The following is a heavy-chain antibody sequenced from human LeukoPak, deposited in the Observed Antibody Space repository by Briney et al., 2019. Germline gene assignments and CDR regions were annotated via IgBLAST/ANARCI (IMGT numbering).Heavy chain of an antibody. D-gene: IGHD1-26*01. CDR1: GGSISSGGYY. V-gene: IGHV4-30-2*01. CDR3: ARDYSGSDYFDY. Sequence: PSETLSLTCTVSGGSISSGGYYWSWIRQPPGKGLEWIGHIYHSGSTYYNPSLKSRVTISVDRSKNQFSLKLSSVTAADTAVYYCARDYSGSDYFDYWGQGTLVTVSS. CDR2: IYHSGST. J-gene: IGHJ4*02.